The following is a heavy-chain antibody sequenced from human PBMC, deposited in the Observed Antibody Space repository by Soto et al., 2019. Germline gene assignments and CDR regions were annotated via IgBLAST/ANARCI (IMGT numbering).Heavy chain of an antibody. D-gene: IGHD5-18*01. CDR3: AHRGYMYGNWDHGYFDY. Sequence: QITLKESGPPRVRPTQTLALTCTFSGFSLTTSGVGVGWIRKTPGKALEWLAVIYWDDDKRYSPSLKSRLTITKDTSKHQVVLTMADMDPVDTATYFCAHRGYMYGNWDHGYFDYWGQGTLVTVSS. V-gene: IGHV2-5*02. J-gene: IGHJ4*02. CDR1: GFSLTTSGVG. CDR2: IYWDDDK.